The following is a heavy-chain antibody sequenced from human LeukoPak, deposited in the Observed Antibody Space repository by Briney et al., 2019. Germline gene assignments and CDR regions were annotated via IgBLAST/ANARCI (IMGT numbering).Heavy chain of an antibody. CDR1: GFTFSSYA. CDR2: ISYDGSNK. V-gene: IGHV3-30-3*01. Sequence: PGRSLRLSCAASGFTFSSYAMHWVRQAPGKGLEWVAVISYDGSNKYYADSVKGRFTISRDNSKNTLYLQMNSLRAEDTAVYYCASDTPLIVSSVPAPSDAFDIWGQGTMVTVSS. D-gene: IGHD3-22*01. CDR3: ASDTPLIVSSVPAPSDAFDI. J-gene: IGHJ3*02.